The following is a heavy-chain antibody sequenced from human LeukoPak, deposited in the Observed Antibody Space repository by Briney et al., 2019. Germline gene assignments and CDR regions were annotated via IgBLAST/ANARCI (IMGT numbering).Heavy chain of an antibody. V-gene: IGHV4-59*02. Sequence: SETLSLTCTVSDASVSSQHWSWIRQPPGKGLGWIGYIYYSGSTNYNPSLKSRVTISVDTSNNQFSLKLSSVTAADTAVYYCAREAYYYDSSGYYTFDYWGQGTLVTVSS. CDR3: AREAYYYDSSGYYTFDY. D-gene: IGHD3-22*01. CDR1: DASVSSQH. J-gene: IGHJ4*02. CDR2: IYYSGST.